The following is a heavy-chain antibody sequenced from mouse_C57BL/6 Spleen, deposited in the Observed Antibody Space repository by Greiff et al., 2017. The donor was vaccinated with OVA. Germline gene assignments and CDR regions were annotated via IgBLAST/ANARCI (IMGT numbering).Heavy chain of an antibody. D-gene: IGHD3-2*02. CDR2: IYPGDGDT. J-gene: IGHJ2*01. Sequence: VKLMESGAELVKPGASVKISYKASGYAFSSYWMNWVKQRPGKGLEWIGQIYPGDGDTNYNGKFKGKATLTADKSSSTAYMQLSSLTSEDSAVYFCARVRAAQAPPDYWGQGTTLTVSS. V-gene: IGHV1-80*01. CDR3: ARVRAAQAPPDY. CDR1: GYAFSSYW.